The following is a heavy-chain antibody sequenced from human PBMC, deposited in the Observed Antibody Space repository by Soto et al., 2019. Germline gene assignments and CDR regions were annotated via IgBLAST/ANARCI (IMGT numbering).Heavy chain of an antibody. CDR1: GGTFSNDA. J-gene: IGHJ4*02. V-gene: IGHV1-69*01. Sequence: QVHLVQSGAEVKKSGSSVRVSCTASGGTFSNDAISWVRQAPGQGLEWLGRIIPFFGTPDYSQSFQGRLTITADESTGTAYMDLRSLRSDDTAVYYCAREVVTETTLGYFDYWGPGTLVTVSS. CDR3: AREVVTETTLGYFDY. CDR2: IIPFFGTP. D-gene: IGHD2-21*02.